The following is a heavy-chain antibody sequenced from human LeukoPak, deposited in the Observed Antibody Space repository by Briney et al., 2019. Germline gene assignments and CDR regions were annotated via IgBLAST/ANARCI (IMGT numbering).Heavy chain of an antibody. D-gene: IGHD6-19*01. CDR1: GFTFSSYS. V-gene: IGHV3-21*01. Sequence: PGGSLRLSCAASGFTFSSYSMNWVPPAPGKGLECVSSISSSSSYIYYADSVKGRFTISRDNAKNPLYLQMNSLRAEDTAVYYCARDLAPRIAVAGTRRGWFDPWGQGTLVTVSS. CDR3: ARDLAPRIAVAGTRRGWFDP. J-gene: IGHJ5*02. CDR2: ISSSSSYI.